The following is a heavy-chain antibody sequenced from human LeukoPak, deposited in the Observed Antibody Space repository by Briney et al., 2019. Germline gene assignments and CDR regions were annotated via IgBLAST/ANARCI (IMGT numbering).Heavy chain of an antibody. Sequence: PSETLSLTCAVYGGSFSGYYWSWIRQAPGKGLEWIGEINHSGSTNYNPSLKSRVTISVDTSKNQFSLKLSSVTAADTAVYYCARGGYGYFQHWGQGTLVTVSS. CDR3: ARGGYGYFQH. J-gene: IGHJ1*01. CDR2: INHSGST. V-gene: IGHV4-34*01. CDR1: GGSFSGYY. D-gene: IGHD4-17*01.